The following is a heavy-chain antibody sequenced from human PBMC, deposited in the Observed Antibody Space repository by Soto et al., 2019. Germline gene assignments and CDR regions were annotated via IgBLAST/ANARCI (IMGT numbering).Heavy chain of an antibody. V-gene: IGHV1-46*01. CDR2: INPSGGST. J-gene: IGHJ6*02. CDR1: GYTFTSYY. Sequence: GASVKVSCKASGYTFTSYYMHWVRQAPGQGLEWMGIINPSGGSTSYAQKFQGRVTMTRDTSTSTVYMELSSLRSEDTAVYYCARDGVVVVAATRDYYGMDVWGQGTTVTVSS. CDR3: ARDGVVVVAATRDYYGMDV. D-gene: IGHD2-15*01.